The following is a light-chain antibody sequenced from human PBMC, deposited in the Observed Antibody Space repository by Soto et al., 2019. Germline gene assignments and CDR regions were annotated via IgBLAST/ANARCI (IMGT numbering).Light chain of an antibody. CDR2: GAS. CDR1: QGIGSD. J-gene: IGKJ4*01. V-gene: IGKV1-17*01. CDR3: LQHHAFPLT. Sequence: DIQMTQSPSSLSPSVGDRVTITCRASQGIGSDLNWYQQKPGQAPKRVIYGASNLQSGVPSRFSGSGSGTEFTLTITGLEPEDFVTYYCLQHHAFPLTFGGGTKVEV.